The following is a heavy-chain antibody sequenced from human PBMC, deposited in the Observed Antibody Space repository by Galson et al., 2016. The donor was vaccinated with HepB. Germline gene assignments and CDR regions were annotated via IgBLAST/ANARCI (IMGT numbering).Heavy chain of an antibody. CDR2: ISSSGSIT. D-gene: IGHD2-2*01. J-gene: IGHJ4*02. CDR3: ARDLHVVPAAMRGAFDY. Sequence: SLRLSCAASGFTFSDYYMTYIRQAPGKGLEWVSYISSSGSITYYADSVKGRFTISRDNAKNSLYLEMNSLRVEDTAVYDCARDLHVVPAAMRGAFDYWGQGTLVTVSS. V-gene: IGHV3-11*01. CDR1: GFTFSDYY.